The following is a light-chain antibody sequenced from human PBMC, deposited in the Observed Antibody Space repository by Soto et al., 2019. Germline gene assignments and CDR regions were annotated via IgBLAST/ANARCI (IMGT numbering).Light chain of an antibody. CDR1: QSVSSSY. J-gene: IGKJ4*01. Sequence: EIVLTQSPGTLSLSPGERATLSCRASQSVSSSYLAWYQQKPGQAPRLLIYGASSRATGIPDRFSGSGSGTDFTLTISRLETEDFAVYYCQQYGSSALTFGGGTKVEIK. CDR3: QQYGSSALT. CDR2: GAS. V-gene: IGKV3-20*01.